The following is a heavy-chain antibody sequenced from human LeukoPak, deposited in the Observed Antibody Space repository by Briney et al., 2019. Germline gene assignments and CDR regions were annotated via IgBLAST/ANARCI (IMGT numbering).Heavy chain of an antibody. CDR1: GGSISSGGYY. Sequence: SETLSLTCTVSGGSISSGGYYWSWIRQHPGKGLEWIGYIYYSGSTHYNPSLKSRVTISVDTSKNQFSLKLSSVTAADTAVYYCARGTFGELFDYWGQGTLVTVSS. D-gene: IGHD3-10*01. V-gene: IGHV4-31*03. CDR3: ARGTFGELFDY. CDR2: IYYSGST. J-gene: IGHJ4*02.